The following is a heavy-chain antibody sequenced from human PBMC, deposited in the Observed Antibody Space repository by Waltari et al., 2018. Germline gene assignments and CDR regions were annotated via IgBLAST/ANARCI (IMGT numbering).Heavy chain of an antibody. Sequence: QVQLQESGPGLVKPSETLSLTCTVSGGSISSYYWSWIRQPPGKGLEWIGYISNSGSTSYNPSLKSRVTISVDTSKNQFSLKLSSVTAADTAMYYCARGSGWYYYWGQGTLVTVSS. V-gene: IGHV4-59*01. CDR3: ARGSGWYYY. D-gene: IGHD6-19*01. CDR2: ISNSGST. J-gene: IGHJ4*02. CDR1: GGSISSYY.